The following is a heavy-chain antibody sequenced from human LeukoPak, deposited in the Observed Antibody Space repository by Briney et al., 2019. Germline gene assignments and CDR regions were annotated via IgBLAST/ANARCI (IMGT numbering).Heavy chain of an antibody. CDR2: ISYDGSNK. J-gene: IGHJ3*02. CDR1: GFTFSSYA. V-gene: IGHV3-30*04. CDR3: ARRRGSSFDI. Sequence: GRSLRLSCAASGFTFSSYAMHWVRQPPGKGLEWVAVISYDGSNKYYADSVKGRFTISRDNSKNTLYLQMNSLRAEDTAVYYCARRRGSSFDIWGQGTMVTVSS. D-gene: IGHD2-15*01.